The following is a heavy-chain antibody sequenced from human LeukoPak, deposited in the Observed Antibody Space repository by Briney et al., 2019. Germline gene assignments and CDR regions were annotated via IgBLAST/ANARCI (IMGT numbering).Heavy chain of an antibody. CDR3: ARWTST. D-gene: IGHD3/OR15-3a*01. V-gene: IGHV6-1*01. Sequence: SQTLSLTCAISGDSVSSNSAAWHWIRQSPSRGLEWLGRTYYRSKWYNDYALSVKSRISINADASKNQLSLQLNSVTPEDTAVYNCARWTSTWGQGTLVTVSS. J-gene: IGHJ4*02. CDR1: GDSVSSNSAA. CDR2: TYYRSKWYN.